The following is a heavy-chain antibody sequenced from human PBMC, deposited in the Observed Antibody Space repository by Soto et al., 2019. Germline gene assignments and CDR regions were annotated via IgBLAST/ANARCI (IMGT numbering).Heavy chain of an antibody. Sequence: PGGSLRLSCAASGFTFSSYGMHWVRQAPGKGLEWVAVISYDGSNKYYADSVKGRFTISRDNSKNTLYLQMNSLRAEDTAVYYCAKLITTSYGMHVWGQGTTVTVSS. CDR1: GFTFSSYG. CDR2: ISYDGSNK. CDR3: AKLITTSYGMHV. J-gene: IGHJ6*02. D-gene: IGHD1-20*01. V-gene: IGHV3-30*18.